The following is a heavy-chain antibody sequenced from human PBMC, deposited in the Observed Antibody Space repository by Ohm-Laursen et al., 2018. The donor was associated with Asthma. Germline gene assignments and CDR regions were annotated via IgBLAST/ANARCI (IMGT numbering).Heavy chain of an antibody. CDR2: MNPNSGNT. CDR1: GYTFTSYD. J-gene: IGHJ3*02. CDR3: ALPHLYSGSYPHDAFDI. Sequence: SVKVSCNASGYTFTSYDINWVRQATGQGLEWMGWMNPNSGNTGYAQKFQGRVTMTRNTSISTAYMELSSLRSEDTAVYYCALPHLYSGSYPHDAFDIWGQGTMVTVSS. D-gene: IGHD1-26*01. V-gene: IGHV1-8*01.